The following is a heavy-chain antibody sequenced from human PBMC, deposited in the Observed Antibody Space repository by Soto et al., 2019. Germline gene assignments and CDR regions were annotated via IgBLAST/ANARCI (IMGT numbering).Heavy chain of an antibody. CDR1: GDTFSDYY. CDR2: VNPSGGHT. CDR3: AGGGHVVVVTAALDY. Sequence: QVQLMQSGAEVKKPGASVKVSCKASGDTFSDYYIHWVRQAPGQGLEWMGTVNPSGGHTTYSQHFLGRVTMTRDTAHSTRHMELTSRTSDDTCVDYCAGGGHVVVVTAALDYWGQGTLVTVSS. V-gene: IGHV1-46*01. D-gene: IGHD2-21*02. J-gene: IGHJ4*02.